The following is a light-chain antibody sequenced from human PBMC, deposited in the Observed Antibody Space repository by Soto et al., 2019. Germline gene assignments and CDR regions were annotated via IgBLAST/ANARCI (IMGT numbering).Light chain of an antibody. CDR3: QQYNNWPFT. V-gene: IGKV3-15*01. J-gene: IGKJ3*01. Sequence: EIVMTQSPATLSVSPGERATLSCRASQSVSSNLAWYQQKPGQAPRLHIYGASTRATGIPARFSGSGSGTDFTLTISSLQSADFAVYYCQQYNNWPFTFGPGTKVDIK. CDR1: QSVSSN. CDR2: GAS.